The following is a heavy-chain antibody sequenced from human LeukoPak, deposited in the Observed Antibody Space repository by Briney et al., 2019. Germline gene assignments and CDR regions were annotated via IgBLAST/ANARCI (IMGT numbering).Heavy chain of an antibody. CDR2: ISSSSSYI. D-gene: IGHD6-13*01. V-gene: IGHV3-21*01. CDR1: GFTFSSYE. CDR3: ASLITAAGYYFDY. J-gene: IGHJ4*02. Sequence: PGGSLRLSCAASGFTFSSYEMNWVRQAPGKGLEWVSSISSSSSYIYYADSVKGRFTISRDNAKNSLYLQMNSLRAEDTAVYYCASLITAAGYYFDYWGQGTLVTVSS.